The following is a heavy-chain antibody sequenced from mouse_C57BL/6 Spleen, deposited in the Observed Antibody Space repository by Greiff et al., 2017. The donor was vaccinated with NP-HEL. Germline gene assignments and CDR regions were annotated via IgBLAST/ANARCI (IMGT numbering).Heavy chain of an antibody. CDR1: GYAFTNYL. V-gene: IGHV1-54*01. J-gene: IGHJ2*01. Sequence: QVQLQQSGAELVRPGTSVKVSCKASGYAFTNYLIEWVKQRPGQGLEWIGVINPGSGGTNYNEKFKGKATLTADKSSSTAYMQLSSLTSEDSAVYFCATGSSSTLDYWGQGTTLTVSS. CDR2: INPGSGGT. CDR3: ATGSSSTLDY. D-gene: IGHD1-1*01.